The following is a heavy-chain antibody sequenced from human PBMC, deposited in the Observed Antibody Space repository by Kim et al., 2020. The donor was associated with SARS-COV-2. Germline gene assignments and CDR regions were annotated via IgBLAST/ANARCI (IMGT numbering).Heavy chain of an antibody. CDR3: AREYGDYNEGGFNI. CDR2: ISYDGSTK. Sequence: GGSLRLSCAASGFTLSRHAMHWVRQAPGKVLEWVAGISYDGSTKYYEDSVKGRFTISRDSSENTLYLHMHSLRAEDTAIYYCAREYGDYNEGGFNIWGQGTMVTVSS. V-gene: IGHV3-30*04. CDR1: GFTLSRHA. J-gene: IGHJ3*02. D-gene: IGHD4-17*01.